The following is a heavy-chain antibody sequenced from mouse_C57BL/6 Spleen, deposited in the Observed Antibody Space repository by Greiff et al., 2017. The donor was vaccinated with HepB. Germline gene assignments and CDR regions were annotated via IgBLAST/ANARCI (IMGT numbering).Heavy chain of an antibody. CDR2: ISYDGSN. CDR3: AREYYGCDYDYAMDY. Sequence: LMESGPGLVKPSQSLSLTCSVTGYSITSGYYWNWIRQFPGNQLEWMGSISYDGSNNYNPSLKNRTSITRDTSKNQFFLKLNSMTTEDTATYYCAREYYGCDYDYAMDYWGQGTSVTVSS. CDR1: GYSITSGYY. V-gene: IGHV3-6*01. D-gene: IGHD2-2*01. J-gene: IGHJ4*01.